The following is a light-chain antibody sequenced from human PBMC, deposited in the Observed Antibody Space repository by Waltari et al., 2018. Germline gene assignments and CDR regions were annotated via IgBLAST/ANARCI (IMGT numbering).Light chain of an antibody. J-gene: IGKJ1*01. Sequence: DIVMNQSPLSLPVTPGEPASISCRSSQSLLHSNGYNYLDWYLQKPGQSPQLLIYLGSNRASGVPDRFSGSGSGTDFTLKISRVEAEDVGVYYCMQALQTPTFGQGTKVEIK. CDR3: MQALQTPT. CDR2: LGS. V-gene: IGKV2-28*01. CDR1: QSLLHSNGYNY.